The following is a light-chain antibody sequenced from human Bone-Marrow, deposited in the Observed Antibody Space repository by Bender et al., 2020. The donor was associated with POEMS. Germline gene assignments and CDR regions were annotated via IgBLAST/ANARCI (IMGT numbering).Light chain of an antibody. J-gene: IGLJ3*02. CDR1: NSNIGSNS. Sequence: QSMLTQPPSASGTPGQRVTISCSGSNSNIGSNSVSWYQQHPGKAPKLMIYEGSKRPSGVSNRFSGSKSGNTASLTISGLQAEDEADYYCNSYTSSSTWVFGGGTKLTVL. V-gene: IGLV2-14*02. CDR3: NSYTSSSTWV. CDR2: EGS.